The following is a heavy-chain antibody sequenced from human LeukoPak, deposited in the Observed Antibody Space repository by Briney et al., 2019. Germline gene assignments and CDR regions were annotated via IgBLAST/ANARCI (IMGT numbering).Heavy chain of an antibody. CDR2: ISYDGSNK. Sequence: GGSLRLSCAASGFTSSSYAMHWVRQAPGKGLEWVAVISYDGSNKYYADSVKGRFTISRDNSKNTLYLQMNSLRAEDTAVYYCARDLATAEAFDIWGQGTMVTVSS. J-gene: IGHJ3*02. V-gene: IGHV3-30-3*01. CDR3: ARDLATAEAFDI. CDR1: GFTSSSYA. D-gene: IGHD7-27*01.